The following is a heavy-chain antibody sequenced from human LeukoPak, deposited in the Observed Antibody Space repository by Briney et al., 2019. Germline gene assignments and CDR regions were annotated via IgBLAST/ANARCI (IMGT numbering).Heavy chain of an antibody. CDR3: ARHHALCNTLSCHDYQYYMDV. CDR1: GYSFTNYW. Sequence: GESLKISCKGSGYSFTNYWIGWVRQMPGKGLEWMGIIYPDDSDTKYSPSFQGQVTISADKSISTAYLQWSSLKASDTAMHYCARHHALCNTLSCHDYQYYMDVWGKGTTVTVSS. J-gene: IGHJ6*03. CDR2: IYPDDSDT. D-gene: IGHD2/OR15-2a*01. V-gene: IGHV5-51*01.